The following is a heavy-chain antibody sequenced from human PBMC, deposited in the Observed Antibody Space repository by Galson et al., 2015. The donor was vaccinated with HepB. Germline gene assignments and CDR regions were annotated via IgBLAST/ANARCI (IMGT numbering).Heavy chain of an antibody. J-gene: IGHJ5*02. CDR1: GGSISSYY. V-gene: IGHV4-59*01. Sequence: SLTCTVSGGSISSYYWSWIRQPPGKGLEWIGYIYYSGSTNYNPSLKSRVTISVDTSKNQFSLKLSSVTAADTAVYYCARGHLGYFDWFLAFFPWGQGTLVTVSS. CDR3: ARGHLGYFDWFLAFFP. D-gene: IGHD3-9*01. CDR2: IYYSGST.